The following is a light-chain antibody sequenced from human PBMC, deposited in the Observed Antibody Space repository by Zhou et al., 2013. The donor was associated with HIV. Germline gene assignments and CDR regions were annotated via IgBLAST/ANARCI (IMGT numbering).Light chain of an antibody. V-gene: IGKV1-5*03. CDR3: QQLNSFPHT. CDR2: KAS. CDR1: QNINTW. J-gene: IGKJ4*01. Sequence: DIQMTQSPSTLSASVGDRVTITCRASQNINTWVAWFQQKPGKAPILLIQKASTLQTGVPLRFSGSGSGTEFTLTISSLQPEDFATYYCQQLNSFPHTFGGGTKVEIK.